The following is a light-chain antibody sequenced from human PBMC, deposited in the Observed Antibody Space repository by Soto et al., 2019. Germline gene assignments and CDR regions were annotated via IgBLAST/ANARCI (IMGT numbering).Light chain of an antibody. CDR2: DAS. CDR1: QTVSRS. CDR3: QQRSDWPIT. Sequence: EIVLTHSPATLSLSPGEGVARSCRASQTVSRSLDWYQQKPGQAPRLLIYDASNRATGSPARFSGSGSGTDFTLTISSIEPEDFVVYYCQQRSDWPITFGQGTRLEIK. J-gene: IGKJ5*01. V-gene: IGKV3-11*01.